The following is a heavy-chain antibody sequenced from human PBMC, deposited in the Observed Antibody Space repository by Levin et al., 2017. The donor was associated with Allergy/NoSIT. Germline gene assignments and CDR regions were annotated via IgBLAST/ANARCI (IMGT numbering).Heavy chain of an antibody. CDR3: STGDLSESFHAFDI. V-gene: IGHV3-15*01. CDR1: GFTFSDVW. D-gene: IGHD1-26*01. J-gene: IGHJ3*02. CDR2: IKRSADGGTT. Sequence: GGSLRLSCAASGFTFSDVWMTWFRQTPGKGLEWVGRIKRSADGGTTDYAAPVKGRFSISRDDSRSMVFLQMNILKTDDTAVYYCSTGDLSESFHAFDIWGQGTVVTVSS.